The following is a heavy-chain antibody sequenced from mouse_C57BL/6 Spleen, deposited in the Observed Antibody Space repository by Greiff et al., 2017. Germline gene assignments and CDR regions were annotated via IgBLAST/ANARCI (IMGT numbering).Heavy chain of an antibody. CDR1: GYAFSSSW. J-gene: IGHJ1*03. D-gene: IGHD1-1*01. Sequence: QVQLQQSGPELVKPGASVKISCKASGYAFSSSWMNWVKQRPGKGLEWIGRIYPGDGDTNYNGKFKGKATLTADKSSSTAYMQLSSLTSEDSAVYFCARVYYGSSYCYFEVWGTGATGTVSS. CDR2: IYPGDGDT. V-gene: IGHV1-82*01. CDR3: ARVYYGSSYCYFEV.